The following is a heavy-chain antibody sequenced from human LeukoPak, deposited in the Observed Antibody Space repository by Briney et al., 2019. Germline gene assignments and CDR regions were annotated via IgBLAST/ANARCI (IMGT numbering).Heavy chain of an antibody. CDR2: IWYDGSNK. CDR3: ARDPRGGATTYSDY. Sequence: GGSLRLSCAASGFTFSSYAMSWVRQAPGKGLEWVAVIWYDGSNKYYADSVKGRFTISRDNSKNTLYMQMNSLRAEDTAVYYRARDPRGGATTYSDYWGQGTLVTVSS. V-gene: IGHV3-33*08. CDR1: GFTFSSYA. D-gene: IGHD1-26*01. J-gene: IGHJ4*02.